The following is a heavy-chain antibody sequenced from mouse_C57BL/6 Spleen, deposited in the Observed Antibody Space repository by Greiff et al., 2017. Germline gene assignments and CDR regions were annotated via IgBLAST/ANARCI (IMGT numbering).Heavy chain of an antibody. CDR3: ARLRSDYDGAMDY. V-gene: IGHV1-69*01. Sequence: QVQLQQPGAELVMPGASVKLSCKASGYTFTSYWMHWVKQRPGQGLEWIGEIDPSDSYTNYNQKFKGKSTLTVDKSSSTAYMQLSSLTSEDSAVSYSARLRSDYDGAMDYWGQGTSVTVSS. D-gene: IGHD2-4*01. CDR1: GYTFTSYW. CDR2: IDPSDSYT. J-gene: IGHJ4*01.